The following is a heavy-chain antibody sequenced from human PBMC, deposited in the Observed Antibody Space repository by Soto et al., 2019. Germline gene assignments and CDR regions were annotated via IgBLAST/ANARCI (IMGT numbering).Heavy chain of an antibody. J-gene: IGHJ4*02. D-gene: IGHD2-15*01. V-gene: IGHV3-30*02. CDR2: IRYDGTNT. CDR3: AKAPSPCSGGSCYVDY. CDR1: GIIFTGNG. Sequence: GGSLRLSCAVPGIIFTGNGMPWVRQAPGKGLDWVAVIRYDGTNTYYADSVKGRFTISRDNSKNTLYLQMNSLRAEDTAVYYCAKAPSPCSGGSCYVDYWGQGTLVTVSS.